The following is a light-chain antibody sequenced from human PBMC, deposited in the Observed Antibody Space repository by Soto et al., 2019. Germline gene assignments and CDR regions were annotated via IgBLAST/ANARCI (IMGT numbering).Light chain of an antibody. CDR1: QTINSN. V-gene: IGKV3-15*01. CDR2: GAS. Sequence: EIVMTQSPATLSVSPGERATFSCRASQTINSNLAWYQQKPGQAPRLLIHGASTRATGVPARFSGSGSGTEFTLTISSLQSEDFAVYYCQQYHNWPPQYTFGQGTKLQI. CDR3: QQYHNWPPQYT. J-gene: IGKJ2*01.